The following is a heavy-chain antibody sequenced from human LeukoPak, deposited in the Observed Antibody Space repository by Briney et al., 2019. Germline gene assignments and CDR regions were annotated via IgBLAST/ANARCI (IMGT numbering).Heavy chain of an antibody. J-gene: IGHJ4*02. CDR1: GYTFTAYY. CDR3: SREDY. Sequence: GASVKVSCKASGYTFTAYYLLWVRQAPGQGLEWMGWIHPNSGDTNYAQKFQGRVTMTRDTSISTAYLELNRLRSDDTAIYYCSREDYWGQGTLGTVSS. CDR2: IHPNSGDT. V-gene: IGHV1-2*02.